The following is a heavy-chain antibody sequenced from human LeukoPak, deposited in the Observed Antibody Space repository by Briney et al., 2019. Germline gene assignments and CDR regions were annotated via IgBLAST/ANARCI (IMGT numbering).Heavy chain of an antibody. CDR3: ATPYCVSISCLDVFSV. CDR2: QYYSGND. Sequence: PSETLSLTCTASGVSVSDCRYYWPCNPPHPGQGLDWIGYQYYSGNDKHNPSLQSRLTIPIDTTEIQFSLHLRSVTAADTATYYGATPYCVSISCLDVFSVGGQGTRVTVS. D-gene: IGHD2-21*01. J-gene: IGHJ3*01. CDR1: GVSVSDCRYY. V-gene: IGHV4-31*03.